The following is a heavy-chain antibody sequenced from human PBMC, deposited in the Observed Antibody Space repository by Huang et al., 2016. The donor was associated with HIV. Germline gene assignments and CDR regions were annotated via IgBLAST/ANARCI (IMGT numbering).Heavy chain of an antibody. CDR1: GFIFNDFA. D-gene: IGHD4-17*01. V-gene: IGHV3-49*03. CDR2: VRSKAFGGAS. J-gene: IGHJ6*03. Sequence: QLVESGGDSVQSGRSLRLSCRGSGFIFNDFAINWFRQSPGKGLEWIGGVRSKAFGGASKSAPAVKDRFTVSRDEAKNVAFLQMDNLQVDDTAIYYCSPSGDDYFYFYMDVWGNGTTVIVS. CDR3: SPSGDDYFYFYMDV.